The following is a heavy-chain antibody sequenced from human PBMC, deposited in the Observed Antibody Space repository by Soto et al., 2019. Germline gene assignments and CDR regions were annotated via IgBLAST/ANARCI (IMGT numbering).Heavy chain of an antibody. D-gene: IGHD3-10*01. J-gene: IGHJ4*02. V-gene: IGHV3-72*01. CDR3: TVWGSGNDFGAA. CDR1: GFTFSAHY. CDR2: SKNTADSYTT. Sequence: EVHLVESGGGLVQPGGSLRLSCAASGFTFSAHYMDWVRQAPGKGLEWVGRSKNTADSYTTEYAASVKGRFTISRYGSKTTLFLQMNSLKTAATAVYYCTVWGSGNDFGAAWGQGILVTVSS.